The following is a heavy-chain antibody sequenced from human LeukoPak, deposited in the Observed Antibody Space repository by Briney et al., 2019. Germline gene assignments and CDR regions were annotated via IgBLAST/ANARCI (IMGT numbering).Heavy chain of an antibody. CDR1: GGSISSGGYY. CDR2: IYYSGST. Sequence: SETLSLTCTVSGGSISSGGYYWSWIRQHPGKGLEWIGYIYYSGSTYYNPSLKSRVTISVDTSKNQFSLKLSPVTAADTAVYYCARGSVWFGELPPFDYWGQGTLVTVSS. CDR3: ARGSVWFGELPPFDY. D-gene: IGHD3-10*01. V-gene: IGHV4-31*03. J-gene: IGHJ4*02.